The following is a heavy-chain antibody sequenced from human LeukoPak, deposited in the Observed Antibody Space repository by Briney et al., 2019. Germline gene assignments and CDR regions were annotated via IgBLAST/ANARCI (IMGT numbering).Heavy chain of an antibody. Sequence: SETLSLTCAVYGGSFSGYYWSWIRQPPGKGLEWIGEINYSGSTNYNPSLKSRVTISVDTSKNQFSLKLSSVTAADTAVYYCARPFYDFWSGYSYRWFDPWGQGTLVTVSS. D-gene: IGHD3-3*01. CDR1: GGSFSGYY. CDR2: INYSGST. CDR3: ARPFYDFWSGYSYRWFDP. V-gene: IGHV4-34*01. J-gene: IGHJ5*02.